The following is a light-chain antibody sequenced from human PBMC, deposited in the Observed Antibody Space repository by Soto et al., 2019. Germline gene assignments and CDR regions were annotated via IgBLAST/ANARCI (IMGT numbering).Light chain of an antibody. V-gene: IGLV6-57*04. Sequence: NFMLTQPHSVSESPGKTLSISCTRSSGSIANNYVQWYQQRPGSAPTTVIYENNQRLSGVPDRFSGSTDGSSSSASLTISGLQTEDEADYYCAVWDQSLTGWVFGGGTKLTVL. J-gene: IGLJ3*02. CDR1: SGSIANNY. CDR3: AVWDQSLTGWV. CDR2: ENN.